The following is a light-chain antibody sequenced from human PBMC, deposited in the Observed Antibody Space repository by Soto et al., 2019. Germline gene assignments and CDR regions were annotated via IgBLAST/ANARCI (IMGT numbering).Light chain of an antibody. CDR2: EDN. Sequence: NFMLTQPHSVSESPGKTVTISCTGSSGSIASNYVQWYQQRPGSAPNTVIYEDNQRPSGVPDRFSGSIDSSSNSASLTISGLKTEDEADYYCQSYDSSSHWVFGGGTQLTVL. V-gene: IGLV6-57*02. CDR1: SGSIASNY. J-gene: IGLJ3*02. CDR3: QSYDSSSHWV.